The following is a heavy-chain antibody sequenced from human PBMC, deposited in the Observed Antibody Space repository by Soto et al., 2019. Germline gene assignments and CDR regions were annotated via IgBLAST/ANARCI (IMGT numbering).Heavy chain of an antibody. Sequence: SVKVSCKASGFTFTSSAVQWVRQARGQRLEWIGWIVVGSGNTNYAQKFQERVTITRDMSTSTAYMELSSLRSEDTAVYYCAAVGNSPYYYYGMDVWGQGTTVTVSS. V-gene: IGHV1-58*01. D-gene: IGHD4-4*01. CDR1: GFTFTSSA. J-gene: IGHJ6*02. CDR3: AAVGNSPYYYYGMDV. CDR2: IVVGSGNT.